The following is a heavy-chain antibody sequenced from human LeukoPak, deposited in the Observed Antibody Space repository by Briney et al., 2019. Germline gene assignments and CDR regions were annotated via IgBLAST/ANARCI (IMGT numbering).Heavy chain of an antibody. J-gene: IGHJ5*02. CDR3: ARIPLVFTMVRAYNGIDP. V-gene: IGHV4-4*02. D-gene: IGHD3-10*01. Sequence: SETLSLTCAVSGGSLNSINWWSWVRQPPGKGLEWIGEIYHSGSTNYNPSLKSRVTISVDKSKNQFSLKLSSVTAADTAVYYCARIPLVFTMVRAYNGIDPWGQGTLVTVSS. CDR1: GGSLNSINW. CDR2: IYHSGST.